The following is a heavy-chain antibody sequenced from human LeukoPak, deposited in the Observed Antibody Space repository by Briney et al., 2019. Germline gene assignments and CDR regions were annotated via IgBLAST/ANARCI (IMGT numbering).Heavy chain of an antibody. CDR2: ISDSSSST. Sequence: GGSLRLSCAVSGFPLIDYGMNWVRQAPGKGLEWVSSISDSSSSTFYADSVKGRFTISIDNAKNSLFLQMNSLRAEDTAVYFCATGRYSSCESYCDFWGQGTLVSVSS. CDR1: GFPLIDYG. V-gene: IGHV3-21*01. J-gene: IGHJ4*02. CDR3: ATGRYSSCESYCDF. D-gene: IGHD6-13*01.